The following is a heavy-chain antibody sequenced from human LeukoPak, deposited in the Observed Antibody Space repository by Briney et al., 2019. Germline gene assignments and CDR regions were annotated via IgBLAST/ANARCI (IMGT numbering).Heavy chain of an antibody. CDR2: INAGNGNT. J-gene: IGHJ4*02. V-gene: IGHV1-3*01. D-gene: IGHD6-19*01. CDR3: AWAVAGTKPHFDY. CDR1: GYTFPSYA. Sequence: ASVKVSCKASGYTFPSYAMHWVRQPPGQRLERMGWINAGNGNTKYSQKFQGRVTITRDPSASTAYMELSSLRSEDTAVYYCAWAVAGTKPHFDYWGQGTLVTVSS.